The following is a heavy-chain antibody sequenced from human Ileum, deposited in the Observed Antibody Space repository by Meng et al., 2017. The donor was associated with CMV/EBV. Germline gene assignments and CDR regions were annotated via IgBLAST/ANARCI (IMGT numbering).Heavy chain of an antibody. J-gene: IGHJ4*02. D-gene: IGHD6-19*01. CDR1: GDSLSTGDYY. CDR3: AREGGGWYIDS. CDR2: IYYSGST. V-gene: IGHV4-30-4*01. Sequence: QVQLQESGPGLVKPSQTLSLTCTGSGDSLSTGDYYWSWIRQPPGKGPEWIGYIYYSGSTLYNPSLKSPVTISLDKSKNQFSLRLRSVTAADTAVYFCAREGGGWYIDSWGQGTLVTVSS.